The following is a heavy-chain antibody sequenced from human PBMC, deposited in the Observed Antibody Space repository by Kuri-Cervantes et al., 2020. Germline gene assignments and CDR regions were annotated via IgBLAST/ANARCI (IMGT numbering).Heavy chain of an antibody. CDR1: GYTFTGYY. D-gene: IGHD6-13*01. J-gene: IGHJ6*02. Sequence: ASVKVSCKASGYTFTGYYMHWVRQAPGQGLEWMGIINPSGGSTSYAQKFQGRVTMTRDTSTSTVYMELSSLRSEDTAVYYCARVSIGAIAGRIKYYYYGMDVWGQGTTVTVSS. V-gene: IGHV1-46*01. CDR2: INPSGGST. CDR3: ARVSIGAIAGRIKYYYYGMDV.